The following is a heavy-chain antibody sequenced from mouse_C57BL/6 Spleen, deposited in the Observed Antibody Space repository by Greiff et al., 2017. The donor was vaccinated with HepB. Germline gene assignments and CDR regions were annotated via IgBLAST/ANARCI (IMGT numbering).Heavy chain of an antibody. J-gene: IGHJ4*01. CDR3: ARDRNYGNYGAMDY. D-gene: IGHD2-1*01. CDR1: GFTFSSYA. V-gene: IGHV5-4*01. Sequence: DVKLQESGGGLVKPGGSLKLSCAASGFTFSSYAMSWVRQTPEKRLEWVATISDGGSYTYYPDNVKGRFTISRDNAKNNLYLQMSHLKSEDTAMYYCARDRNYGNYGAMDYWGQGTSVTVSS. CDR2: ISDGGSYT.